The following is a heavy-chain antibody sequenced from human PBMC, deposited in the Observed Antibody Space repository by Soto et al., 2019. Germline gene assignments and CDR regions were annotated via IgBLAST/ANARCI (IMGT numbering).Heavy chain of an antibody. V-gene: IGHV3-74*01. CDR3: VRDMRPVPWYGGISSAFDM. CDR1: GFTFSRHW. D-gene: IGHD3-10*01. CDR2: TKTDGTT. Sequence: VGSLRLSCAASGFTFSRHWIHWVRQAPGQGLVWVSRTKTDGTTSFADSVRGRFTISRDNAENTLYLQMNSLRAEDTAVYYCVRDMRPVPWYGGISSAFDMWGQGTMVTVS. J-gene: IGHJ3*02.